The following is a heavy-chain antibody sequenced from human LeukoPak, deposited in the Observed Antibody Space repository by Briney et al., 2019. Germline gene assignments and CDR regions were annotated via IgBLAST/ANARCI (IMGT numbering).Heavy chain of an antibody. CDR3: AREVLGGVSTTVTQGPPDY. V-gene: IGHV3-48*01. Sequence: GGSLRLSCAASGFTFSSYSMNWVRQAPGKGLEWVSYISSSSSTIYYADSVKGRFTISRDNSKNTLYLQMNSLRAEDTAVYYCAREVLGGVSTTVTQGPPDYWGQGTLVTVSS. CDR1: GFTFSSYS. J-gene: IGHJ4*02. CDR2: ISSSSSTI. D-gene: IGHD4-17*01.